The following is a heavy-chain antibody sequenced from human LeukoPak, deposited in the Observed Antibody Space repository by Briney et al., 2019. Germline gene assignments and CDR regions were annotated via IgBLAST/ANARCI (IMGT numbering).Heavy chain of an antibody. Sequence: SETLSLTCTVSGGSISSYYWSWIRQPPGKGLGWIGYIYYSGSTNYNPSLKSRVTISVDTSKNQFSLKLSSVTAADTAVYYCARNRGSYWGGYFDYWGQGTLVTVSS. CDR2: IYYSGST. V-gene: IGHV4-59*01. D-gene: IGHD1-26*01. J-gene: IGHJ4*02. CDR3: ARNRGSYWGGYFDY. CDR1: GGSISSYY.